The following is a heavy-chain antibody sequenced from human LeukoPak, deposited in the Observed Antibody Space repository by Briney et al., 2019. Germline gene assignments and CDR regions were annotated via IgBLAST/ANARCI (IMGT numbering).Heavy chain of an antibody. V-gene: IGHV1-69*05. Sequence: ASVKVSCKAAGGTFSSYAISWVRQAPGQGLEWMGGIMPTFGAANYAQKFQGRVTITTDEFTNTAYMELSSLRSEDTAVSYCARGLLRGVMRFDYWGQGSLVTVSS. J-gene: IGHJ4*02. CDR2: IMPTFGAA. D-gene: IGHD3-10*01. CDR3: ARGLLRGVMRFDY. CDR1: GGTFSSYA.